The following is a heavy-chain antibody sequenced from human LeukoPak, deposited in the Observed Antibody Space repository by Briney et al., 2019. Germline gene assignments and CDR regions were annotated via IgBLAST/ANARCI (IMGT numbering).Heavy chain of an antibody. CDR2: IGITSDYI. V-gene: IGHV3-21*06. J-gene: IGHJ4*02. CDR1: GFTFSSYA. Sequence: GGSLRLSCAASGFTFSSYAMNWVRQAPGKGLEWISSIGITSDYIYYADSVKGRFTISRDNAKNSLYLQMNSLRAEDTAVYYCARDLYSSPPNYFDYWGQGTLVTVSS. D-gene: IGHD6-13*01. CDR3: ARDLYSSPPNYFDY.